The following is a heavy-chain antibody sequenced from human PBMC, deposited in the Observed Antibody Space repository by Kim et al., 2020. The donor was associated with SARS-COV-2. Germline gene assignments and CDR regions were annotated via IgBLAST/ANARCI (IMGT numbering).Heavy chain of an antibody. CDR2: IIPYLGAA. CDR3: ARYSGYDYDYFDL. D-gene: IGHD5-12*01. CDR1: GGTSSSYV. Sequence: SVKVSCKASGGTSSSYVIGWVRQAPGQGLEWMGGIIPYLGAANYAQGFRGRVTITADRSTNTAYMELSTLRFEDTAIYYCARYSGYDYDYFDLWGQGTL. V-gene: IGHV1-69*06. J-gene: IGHJ4*02.